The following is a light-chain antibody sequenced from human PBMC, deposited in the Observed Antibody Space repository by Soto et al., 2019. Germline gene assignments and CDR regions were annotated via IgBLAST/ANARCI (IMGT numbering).Light chain of an antibody. CDR3: QQYNSYPIT. J-gene: IGKJ5*01. V-gene: IGKV1-5*03. Sequence: DIQMTQSRSTLSASVGDRVTITCRASQSISSWLAWYQQKPGKAPKLLIYKASSLESGVPSRFSGSDSRTEFTLTISSLQPDDFATYYCQQYNSYPITFGQGTRLEIK. CDR2: KAS. CDR1: QSISSW.